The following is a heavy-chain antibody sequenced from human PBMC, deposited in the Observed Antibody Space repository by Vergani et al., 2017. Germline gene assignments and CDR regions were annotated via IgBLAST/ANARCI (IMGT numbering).Heavy chain of an antibody. CDR2: IIPIFGTA. J-gene: IGHJ2*01. Sequence: QVQLVQSGAEVKKPGSSVKVSCKASGGTFSSYAISWVRQAPGQGLEWMGGIIPIFGTANYAQKFQGRVTLTADESTSTAYMELSSLRSEDTAVYYWASRTRPTAMVHWYFDLWGRGTLVTVSS. CDR1: GGTFSSYA. D-gene: IGHD5-18*01. CDR3: ASRTRPTAMVHWYFDL. V-gene: IGHV1-69*12.